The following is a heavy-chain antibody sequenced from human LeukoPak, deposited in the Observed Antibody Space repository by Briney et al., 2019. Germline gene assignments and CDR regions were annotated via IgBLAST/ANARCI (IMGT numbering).Heavy chain of an antibody. CDR1: GFTFSDYW. CDR3: ARDPGFSSFDY. Sequence: GGSLRLSCAVSGFTFSDYWVTWVRQTPGKGLEFVANINQDGSVKYNVGFVKGLSTIPEDNAKNSLYLQMSSLRVDDTVIYCCARDPGFSSFDYWGQGALVTVSS. V-gene: IGHV3-7*01. J-gene: IGHJ4*02. D-gene: IGHD2-2*01. CDR2: INQDGSVK.